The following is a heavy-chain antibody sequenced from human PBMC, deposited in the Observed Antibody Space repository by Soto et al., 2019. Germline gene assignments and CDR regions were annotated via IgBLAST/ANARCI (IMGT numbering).Heavy chain of an antibody. CDR2: IYYSGST. V-gene: IGHV4-59*01. CDR1: GGSISSYY. CDR3: AREIISSSWHSYYMDV. J-gene: IGHJ6*03. D-gene: IGHD6-13*01. Sequence: QVQLQESGPGLVKPSETLSLTCTVSGGSISSYYWSWIRQPPGKGLEWSADIYYSGSTNYNPSLKSRVTISVDTSKNQCSLKLSSVTAADTAVYYCAREIISSSWHSYYMDVWGNGTTVTVSS.